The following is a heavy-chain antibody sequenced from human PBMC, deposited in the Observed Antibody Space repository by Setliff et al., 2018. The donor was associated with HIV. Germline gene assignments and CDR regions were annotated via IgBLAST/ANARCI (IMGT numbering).Heavy chain of an antibody. V-gene: IGHV1-8*01. CDR2: MNPNSGHT. CDR1: GGTFSSYA. J-gene: IGHJ4*02. D-gene: IGHD4-4*01. CDR3: ARGVTTIQY. Sequence: ASVKVSCKASGGTFSSYAISWVRQAPGQGLEWMGWMNPNSGHTGYAHKFQGRVTMTRDTSISTAYMELSSLTSEDTAVYYCARGVTTIQYWGQGSLVTVSS.